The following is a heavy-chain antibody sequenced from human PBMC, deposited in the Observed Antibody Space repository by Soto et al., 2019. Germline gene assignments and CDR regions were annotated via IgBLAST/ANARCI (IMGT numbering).Heavy chain of an antibody. V-gene: IGHV4-34*01. CDR3: ARTLWIPFDY. CDR1: GGSFSGYY. CDR2: INHSGST. J-gene: IGHJ4*02. Sequence: SETLSLTCAVYGGSFSGYYWSWIRQPPGKGLEWIGEINHSGSTNYNPSLKSRVTISVDTSKNQFSLKLSSVTAADTAVYYCARTLWIPFDYWGQGTLVTVSS. D-gene: IGHD5-12*01.